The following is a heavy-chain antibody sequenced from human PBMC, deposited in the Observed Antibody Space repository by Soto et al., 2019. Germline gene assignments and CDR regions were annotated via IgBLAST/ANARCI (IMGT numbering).Heavy chain of an antibody. D-gene: IGHD2-21*01. V-gene: IGHV3-23*01. J-gene: IGHJ4*02. CDR3: ATRDVPPSTSNAYVYDH. CDR1: GFPFAPST. CDR2: ISVSVGST. Sequence: VQLLQSGGGLVQPGGSLTLSCGVSGFPFAPSTMSWVRQAPGKGLEWVSTISVSVGSTYSADSVQGRFTVSSDISDNTLFLRMTSLTADDTAVYFCATRDVPPSTSNAYVYDHWGRGVLVTVSS.